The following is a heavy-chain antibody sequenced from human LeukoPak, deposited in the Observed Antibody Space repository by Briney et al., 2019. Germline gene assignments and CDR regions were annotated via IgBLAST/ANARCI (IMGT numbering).Heavy chain of an antibody. V-gene: IGHV3-30*03. J-gene: IGHJ4*02. Sequence: GGSLRLSCAASGFTFNTYGMHWVRQAPGKGLECVALISNDGSKKYYAGSAKGRFTISRDNSRNTVFLEMNSLRGDDTAVYFCARDWGRGDSKYLDFWGQGILVTVSS. CDR2: ISNDGSKK. CDR3: ARDWGRGDSKYLDF. D-gene: IGHD4-17*01. CDR1: GFTFNTYG.